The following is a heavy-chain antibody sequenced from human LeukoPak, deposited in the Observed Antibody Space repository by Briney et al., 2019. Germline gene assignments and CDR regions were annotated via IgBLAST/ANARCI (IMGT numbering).Heavy chain of an antibody. CDR1: GFTFDDYA. CDR3: AKGSYGDKYFDY. J-gene: IGHJ4*02. Sequence: GRSLRLPCAASGFTFDDYAMHWVRQAPGKGLEWVSGISWNSGSIGYADSVKGRFTISRDNAKNSLYLQMNSLRAEDTALYYCAKGSYGDKYFDYWGQGTLVTVSS. V-gene: IGHV3-9*01. CDR2: ISWNSGSI. D-gene: IGHD4-17*01.